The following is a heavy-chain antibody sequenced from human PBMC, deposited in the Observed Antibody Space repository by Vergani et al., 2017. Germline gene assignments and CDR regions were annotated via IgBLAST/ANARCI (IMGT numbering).Heavy chain of an antibody. J-gene: IGHJ4*02. V-gene: IGHV4-59*01. Sequence: QVQLQESGPGLVRPSETLSLTCTVSGASLSGYYWNWIRQTPGEGLEGIGYVEDSGYFNYNPSLKTLVSMSSDTSNNQFSLMLSSVTVADTAVSYCARSIVSRNPPDYFDNWGQGTLVTVSS. CDR2: VEDSGYF. CDR1: GASLSGYY. D-gene: IGHD1-14*01. CDR3: ARSIVSRNPPDYFDN.